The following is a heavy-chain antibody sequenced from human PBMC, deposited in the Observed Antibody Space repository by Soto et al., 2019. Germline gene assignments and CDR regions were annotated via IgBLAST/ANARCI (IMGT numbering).Heavy chain of an antibody. CDR2: IIPIFGTA. V-gene: IGHV1-69*13. CDR3: AREPRIAAQRGFYYYGMDV. Sequence: GASVKVSCKASGGTFSSYAISWVRQAPGQGLEWMGGIIPIFGTANYAQKFQGRVTITADESTSTAYMELSSLRSEDTAVYYCAREPRIAAQRGFYYYGMDVWGQGTTVTVSS. CDR1: GGTFSSYA. J-gene: IGHJ6*02. D-gene: IGHD6-6*01.